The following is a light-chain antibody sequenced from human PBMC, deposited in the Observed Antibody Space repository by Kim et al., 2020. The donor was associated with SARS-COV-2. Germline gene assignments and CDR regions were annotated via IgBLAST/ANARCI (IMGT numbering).Light chain of an antibody. V-gene: IGKV3-20*01. J-gene: IGKJ1*01. Sequence: EIVLTQSPGTLSLSPGERATLSCRASESVSGNHLGWFQQKPGQPPRLLIYAASIRATGIPDRFSGSVSGTDFSLTISRLEPEDFPVYYCQQYGASPPWTFGLGTKVDIK. CDR2: AAS. CDR1: ESVSGNH. CDR3: QQYGASPPWT.